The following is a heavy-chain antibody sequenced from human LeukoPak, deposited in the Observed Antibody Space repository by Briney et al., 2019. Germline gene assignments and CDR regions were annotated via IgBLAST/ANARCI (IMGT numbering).Heavy chain of an antibody. CDR2: INPNSGGT. Sequence: GASVKVSCKASGYTFTSYGISWVRQAPGQGLEWMGWINPNSGGTNLAQKFQGRVTMTRDTSISTAYMELSRLRSDDTAMYYCARVVENFDWFPIYSYWGQGTLVTVSS. D-gene: IGHD3-9*01. CDR1: GYTFTSYG. J-gene: IGHJ4*02. V-gene: IGHV1-2*02. CDR3: ARVVENFDWFPIYSY.